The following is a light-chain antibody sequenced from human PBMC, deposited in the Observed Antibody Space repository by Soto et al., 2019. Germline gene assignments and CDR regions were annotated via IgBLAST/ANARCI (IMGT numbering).Light chain of an antibody. CDR2: GAS. CDR3: QQYGSSPRT. J-gene: IGKJ1*01. V-gene: IGKV3-20*01. CDR1: QSVSNSY. Sequence: IVLTQSPGALSLSPGERATLSCRASQSVSNSYLAWYLQKPGQAPRLLIYGASSRATDIPDRFSGSGSGTDFTLTISRLEPEDFAVYYCQQYGSSPRTFGQGTKVDIK.